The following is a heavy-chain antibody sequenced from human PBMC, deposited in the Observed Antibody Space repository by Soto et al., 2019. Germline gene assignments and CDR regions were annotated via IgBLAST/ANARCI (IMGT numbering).Heavy chain of an antibody. D-gene: IGHD3-10*01. J-gene: IGHJ6*02. CDR3: AKDIALVRGVIIDLDV. CDR2: ISYDGDNK. CDR1: GFIFNNYG. Sequence: PGGSLRLSCAVSGFIFNNYGMHWVRQAPGKGLEWVAVISYDGDNKYYADPVKGRFTISRDNSKNTLYLQMNSLRAEDTAVYYCAKDIALVRGVIIDLDVWGQGTTVTVSS. V-gene: IGHV3-30*18.